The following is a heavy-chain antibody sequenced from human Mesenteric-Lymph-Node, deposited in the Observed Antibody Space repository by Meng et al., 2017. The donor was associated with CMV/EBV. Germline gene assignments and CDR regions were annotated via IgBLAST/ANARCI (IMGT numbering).Heavy chain of an antibody. Sequence: SETLSLTCTVSGGSVSSDSSYWSWIRQPPGKGLEWIGYIYYSGSTNYNPSLKSRVTISVDTSKNQFSLKLSSVTAADTAVYYCARGGIVGATTFDYWGQGTLVTVSS. CDR3: ARGGIVGATTFDY. CDR1: GGSVSSDSSY. J-gene: IGHJ4*02. D-gene: IGHD1-26*01. V-gene: IGHV4-61*01. CDR2: IYYSGST.